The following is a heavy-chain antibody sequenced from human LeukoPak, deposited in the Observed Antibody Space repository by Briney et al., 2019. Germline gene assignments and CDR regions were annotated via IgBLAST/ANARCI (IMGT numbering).Heavy chain of an antibody. J-gene: IGHJ5*01. V-gene: IGHV3-11*01. CDR2: ISGSGYTI. CDR1: GFTFSDYF. Sequence: GGSLRLSCAASGFTFSDYFMTWIRQAPGKGLEWVSYISGSGYTIYYADSVKGRFTISRDNAKNSLYLQMNSLRAEDTAVYYCAGDPLWAGSWSDWWGQGTLVTVSS. CDR3: AGDPLWAGSWSDW. D-gene: IGHD1-26*01.